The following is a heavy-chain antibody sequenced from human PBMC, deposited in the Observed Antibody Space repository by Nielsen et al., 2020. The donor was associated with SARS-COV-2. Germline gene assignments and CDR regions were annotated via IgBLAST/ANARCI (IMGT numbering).Heavy chain of an antibody. CDR1: GFTFSSYA. D-gene: IGHD3-22*01. V-gene: IGHV3-30*04. CDR2: ISYDGSNK. J-gene: IGHJ4*02. CDR3: ARGGYYDSSGYSDFDY. Sequence: GGSLRLSCAASGFTFSSYAMHWVRQAPGKGPEWVAVISYDGSNKYYADSVKGRFTISRDNSKNTLYLQMNSLRAEDTAVYYCARGGYYDSSGYSDFDYWGQGTLVTVSS.